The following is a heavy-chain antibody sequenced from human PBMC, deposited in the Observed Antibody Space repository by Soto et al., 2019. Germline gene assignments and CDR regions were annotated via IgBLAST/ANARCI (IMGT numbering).Heavy chain of an antibody. D-gene: IGHD6-13*01. Sequence: SETLSLTCIVSDGSISGYFWSWIRQAPGKGLEWVGYVHFSGSTTYNPSLAPRLNISFDMSKSQVYLQLTSVTAADTAVYYCARFGAAAAHDDNWGRGVLVTVSS. J-gene: IGHJ4*01. CDR1: DGSISGYF. V-gene: IGHV4-59*01. CDR3: ARFGAAAAHDDN. CDR2: VHFSGST.